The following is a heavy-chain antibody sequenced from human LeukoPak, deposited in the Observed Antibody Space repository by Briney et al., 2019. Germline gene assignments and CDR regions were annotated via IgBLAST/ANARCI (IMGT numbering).Heavy chain of an antibody. CDR2: SHYSGST. D-gene: IGHD3-22*01. Sequence: PSETLSLTCTVSGGSISSSSYYWGWARQPPGKGLEWIGSSHYSGSTYYNPSLKSRVTMSVDTSKNRCSLKLSSVTAADTAVYYCARHPPIFYDSSGYYSPSALDYWGQGTLVTVSS. CDR3: ARHPPIFYDSSGYYSPSALDY. CDR1: GGSISSSSYY. J-gene: IGHJ4*02. V-gene: IGHV4-39*01.